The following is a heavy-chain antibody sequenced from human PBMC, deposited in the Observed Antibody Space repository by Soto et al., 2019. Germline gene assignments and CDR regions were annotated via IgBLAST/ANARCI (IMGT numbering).Heavy chain of an antibody. D-gene: IGHD1-26*01. Sequence: EVQLLESGGGLVQPGGSLRLSCAASGFTFSSNSMSWVRQAPGEGLELVSAISDRAERIFYVDSVKGRFTSSRDNSKNKLYLQMYSLRAEDTAVYYCVTLALGKFDYWGQGNLVIVSS. CDR3: VTLALGKFDY. CDR2: ISDRAERI. CDR1: GFTFSSNS. V-gene: IGHV3-23*01. J-gene: IGHJ4*02.